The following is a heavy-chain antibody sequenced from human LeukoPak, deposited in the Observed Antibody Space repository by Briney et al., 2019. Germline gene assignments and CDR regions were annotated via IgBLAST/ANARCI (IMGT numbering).Heavy chain of an antibody. V-gene: IGHV3-21*01. CDR3: AREVGAYCTNGVCLHYYYYYYMDV. J-gene: IGHJ6*03. Sequence: ETLSLTCAVYGGSFSGYYWSWIRQPPGKGLEWVSSISSSSSYIYYADSVKGRFTISRDNAKNSLYLQMNSLRAEDTAVYYCAREVGAYCTNGVCLHYYYYYYMDVWGKGTTVTVSS. CDR1: GGSFSGYY. CDR2: ISSSSSYI. D-gene: IGHD2-8*01.